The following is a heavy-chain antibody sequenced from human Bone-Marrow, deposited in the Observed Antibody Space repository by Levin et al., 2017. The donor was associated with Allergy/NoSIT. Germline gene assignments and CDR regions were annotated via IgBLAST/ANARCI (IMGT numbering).Heavy chain of an antibody. V-gene: IGHV3-48*03. CDR3: EEKTLCSWLYWYFDL. J-gene: IGHJ2*01. D-gene: IGHD2-15*01. CDR2: ISGSGNTV. Sequence: GESLKISCIASGFSFNTYEMNWVRQAPGKGLEWISYISGSGNTVYYADSVKGRFTISRDNARNSLYLHMNRLRPEDTAVYYYEEKTLCSWLYWYFDLWGRGTLVTVSS. CDR1: GFSFNTYE.